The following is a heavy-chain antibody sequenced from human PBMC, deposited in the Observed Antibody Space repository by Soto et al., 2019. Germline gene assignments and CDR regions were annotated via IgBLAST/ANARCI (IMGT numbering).Heavy chain of an antibody. CDR3: AKDLGYSCIFDY. CDR2: ISYDGSKG. V-gene: IGHV3-30*18. J-gene: IGHJ4*02. Sequence: QVQLVESGGGVVQPGRSLRLSCAASGFTFSSYGMHWVRQAPGKGLEWVAVISYDGSKGYYADSVKGRFTISRDNSKNTLYLQMNSLRAEDTAVYYCAKDLGYSCIFDYWGQGTLVIVSS. D-gene: IGHD1-26*01. CDR1: GFTFSSYG.